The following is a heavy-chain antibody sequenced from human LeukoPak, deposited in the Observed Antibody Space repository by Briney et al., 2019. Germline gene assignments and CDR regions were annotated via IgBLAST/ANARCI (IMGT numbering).Heavy chain of an antibody. J-gene: IGHJ4*02. CDR3: AKDHRGWATVTTYYFDY. Sequence: GGSLRLSCAASGFTFSSYAMSWVRQAPGKGLEWVSAISGSGGSTYYADSVKGRFTISRDNSKNTLYLQMNSLRAEDTAVYYCAKDHRGWATVTTYYFDYWGRGTLVTVSS. CDR2: ISGSGGST. CDR1: GFTFSSYA. D-gene: IGHD4-17*01. V-gene: IGHV3-23*01.